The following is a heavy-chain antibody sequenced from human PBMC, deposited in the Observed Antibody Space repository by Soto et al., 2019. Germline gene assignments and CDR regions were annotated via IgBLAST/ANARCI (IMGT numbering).Heavy chain of an antibody. D-gene: IGHD3-10*01. CDR1: GGTFSSYA. CDR2: IIPIFGTA. J-gene: IGHJ3*02. Sequence: GASVKVSCKASGGTFSSYAISWVRQAPGQGLEWMGGIIPIFGTANYAQKFQGRVTITADESTSTAYMELSSLRSEDTAVYYCAREGALDYYGSGSYYKSAFDIWGQGTMVTVSS. V-gene: IGHV1-69*13. CDR3: AREGALDYYGSGSYYKSAFDI.